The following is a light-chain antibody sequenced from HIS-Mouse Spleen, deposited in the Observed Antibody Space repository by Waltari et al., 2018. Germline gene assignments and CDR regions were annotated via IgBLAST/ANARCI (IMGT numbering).Light chain of an antibody. CDR1: SSDVWSYNL. CDR3: CSYAGSSWV. Sequence: QSALTQPASVSGSPGQSITISCTGTSSDVWSYNLVPWYQQHPGKAPKLMIYEGSKRPSGVSNRFSGSKSGNTASLTISGLQAEDEADYYCCSYAGSSWVFGGGTKLTVL. CDR2: EGS. V-gene: IGLV2-23*01. J-gene: IGLJ3*02.